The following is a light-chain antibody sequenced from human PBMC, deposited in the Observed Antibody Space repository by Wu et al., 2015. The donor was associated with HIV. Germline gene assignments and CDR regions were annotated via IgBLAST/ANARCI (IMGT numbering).Light chain of an antibody. CDR1: QSVTSSY. J-gene: IGKJ4*01. V-gene: IGKV3-20*01. CDR3: QHYGNLQVT. Sequence: EIVLTQSPGTVSLSPGERATLSCRASQSVTSSYLAWYQQKPGQPPRLLIYGASSRATDIPSRFSGSGSGTDFTLTVSRLEPEDFAVYYCQHYGNLQVTFGGGTKVELK. CDR2: GAS.